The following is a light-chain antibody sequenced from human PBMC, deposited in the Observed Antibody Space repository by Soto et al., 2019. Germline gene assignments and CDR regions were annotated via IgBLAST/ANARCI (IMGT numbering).Light chain of an antibody. CDR2: KVS. J-gene: IGKJ1*01. V-gene: IGKV2-30*01. CDR1: QSLVYSDGNTY. Sequence: DVVMTQSPLSLPVTLGQPASISCRSSQSLVYSDGNTYLHWFQQRPGQSPMRLIYKVSNRDSGVPDRFSGSGSGTDFTLKISRVEAEDVGIYYFMQTTHWPRAFGQGTKVEIK. CDR3: MQTTHWPRA.